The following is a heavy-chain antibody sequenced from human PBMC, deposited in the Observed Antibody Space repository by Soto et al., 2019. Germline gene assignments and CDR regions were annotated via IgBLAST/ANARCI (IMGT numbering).Heavy chain of an antibody. CDR1: GFTFSSYA. V-gene: IGHV3-30-3*01. J-gene: IGHJ4*02. D-gene: IGHD3-22*01. CDR2: ISYDGSNK. Sequence: GGSLRLSCAASGFTFSSYAMHLVRQAPGKGLEWVAVISYDGSNKYYADSVKGRFTISRDNSKNTLYLQMNSLRAEDTAVYYCARDQGSGYYPVRSGYFDYWGQGTLVTVSS. CDR3: ARDQGSGYYPVRSGYFDY.